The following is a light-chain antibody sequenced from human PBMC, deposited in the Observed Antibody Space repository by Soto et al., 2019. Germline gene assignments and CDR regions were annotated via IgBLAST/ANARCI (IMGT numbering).Light chain of an antibody. V-gene: IGLV1-47*01. CDR3: AAWDDSLSGNGA. CDR1: SSNIGSNY. J-gene: IGLJ2*01. CDR2: RNN. Sequence: LTSSPSGTGIARGMRTISYSRRSSNIGSNYVYWYQQLPGTAPKLLIYRNNQRPSGVPDRFSGSKYGTSASLAISGLRSEDEADYYCAAWDDSLSGNGAFGGGTKVTGL.